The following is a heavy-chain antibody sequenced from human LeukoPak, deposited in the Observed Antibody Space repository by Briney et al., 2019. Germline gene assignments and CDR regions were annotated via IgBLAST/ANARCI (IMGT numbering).Heavy chain of an antibody. V-gene: IGHV1-2*02. CDR3: AKVMGSGQWLVEREDFDI. CDR1: GYTFTSYY. D-gene: IGHD6-19*01. CDR2: INPNSGGT. J-gene: IGHJ3*02. Sequence: ASVKVSCKASGYTFTSYYMHWVRQAPGQGLEWMGWINPNSGGTNYAQKFQGRVTMTRETSISTAYMELSRLRSDDTAVYYCAKVMGSGQWLVEREDFDIWGQGTMVTVSS.